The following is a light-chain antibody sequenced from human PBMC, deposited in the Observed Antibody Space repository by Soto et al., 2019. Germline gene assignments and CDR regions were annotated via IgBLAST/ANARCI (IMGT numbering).Light chain of an antibody. CDR1: QNISSY. J-gene: IGKJ3*01. CDR2: GAS. V-gene: IGKV3-15*01. CDR3: QQYHKWPLT. Sequence: PQSPATLSLSPGKRATLSCRASQNISSYLIWYQQKPGQAPRLLIYGASTRATGIPARFSGSGSGTEFTLTISSLQSEDFAVYYCQQYHKWPLTFGPGTKVDIK.